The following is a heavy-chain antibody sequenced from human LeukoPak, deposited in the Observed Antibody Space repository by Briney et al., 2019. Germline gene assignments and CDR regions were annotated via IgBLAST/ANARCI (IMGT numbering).Heavy chain of an antibody. CDR3: ARDRTYSGSPDGRSHFNS. V-gene: IGHV3-33*01. Sequence: GGSLRLSCAASEFTFNKYGMHWVRQVPGKGLEWVAAIWSNGGETYYADSVRGRFTISRDNSENTVDLQMNSLRAEDTAVYYCARDRTYSGSPDGRSHFNSWGQGTLVTVSS. CDR1: EFTFNKYG. J-gene: IGHJ4*02. CDR2: IWSNGGET. D-gene: IGHD5-12*01.